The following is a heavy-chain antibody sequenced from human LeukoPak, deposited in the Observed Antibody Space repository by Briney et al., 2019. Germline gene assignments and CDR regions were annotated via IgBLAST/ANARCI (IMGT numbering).Heavy chain of an antibody. CDR2: ISSSGSTI. J-gene: IGHJ4*02. V-gene: IGHV3-48*03. D-gene: IGHD3-22*01. Sequence: GGSLRLSCAASGFTFSSYEMNWVRQAPGKGLEWVSYISSSGSTIYYADSVKGRFTISRDNAKNSLYLQMNSLRAEDTAVYYCASAYYYDSSGYYVGELDYWGQGTLVTVSS. CDR1: GFTFSSYE. CDR3: ASAYYYDSSGYYVGELDY.